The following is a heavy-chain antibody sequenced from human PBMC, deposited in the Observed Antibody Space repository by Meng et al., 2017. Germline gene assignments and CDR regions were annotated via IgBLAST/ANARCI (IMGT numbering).Heavy chain of an antibody. CDR1: GYIFASYG. J-gene: IGHJ5*02. CDR2: INSYSGDT. CDR3: AREERGSGDS. D-gene: IGHD3-22*01. V-gene: IGHV1-18*01. Sequence: QVQLGQSGGEVKKPGASGKVPCKASGYIFASYGIHWVRQAPGQGLEWIGWINSYSGDTNYTQTLQGRVTLTKEPSTSTAYMWLRSLRSDDTAVYYCAREERGSGDSWGQGTLVTVSS.